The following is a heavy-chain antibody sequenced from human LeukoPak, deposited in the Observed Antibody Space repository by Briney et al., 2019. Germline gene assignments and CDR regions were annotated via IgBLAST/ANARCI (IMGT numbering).Heavy chain of an antibody. CDR2: ISVHNGNT. Sequence: ASVKVSCKASGYTFTGFGVTWVRQAPGQGLESVATISVHNGNTIYAQKLQGRVTLTTDTSTNKAFMDLKSLRYDDTADYYCVRGRYDGDHWGQGTLVIVSS. V-gene: IGHV1-18*01. D-gene: IGHD3-22*01. CDR3: VRGRYDGDH. J-gene: IGHJ4*02. CDR1: GYTFTGFG.